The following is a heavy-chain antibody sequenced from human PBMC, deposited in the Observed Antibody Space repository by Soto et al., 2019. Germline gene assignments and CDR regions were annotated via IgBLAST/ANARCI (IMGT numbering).Heavy chain of an antibody. J-gene: IGHJ6*02. V-gene: IGHV3-30*18. D-gene: IGHD3-16*01. CDR3: AKLALGDSHYYGMDV. Sequence: GALRLSCAASAFTFSSFGMHWVRQAPGKGLEWVAAMSSDGSDTYYADSVRGRFTISRDNSKNTLYLKMNSLRSEDTAIYYCAKLALGDSHYYGMDVWGQGTPVTVS. CDR2: MSSDGSDT. CDR1: AFTFSSFG.